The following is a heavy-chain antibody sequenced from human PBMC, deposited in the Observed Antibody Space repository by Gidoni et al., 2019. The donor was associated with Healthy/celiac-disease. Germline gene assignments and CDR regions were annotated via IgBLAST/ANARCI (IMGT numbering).Heavy chain of an antibody. CDR2: IRSKAYGGTT. V-gene: IGHV3-49*03. CDR1: GFTFGDYA. Sequence: EVQLVESGGGLVQPGRSLRLSCTASGFTFGDYAMSWFRQAPGKGLEWVGFIRSKAYGGTTEYAASVKGRFTISRDDSKSIAYLQMNSLKTEDTAVYYCTRESSVEWLPSPPYVPWIWGQGTMVTVSS. J-gene: IGHJ3*02. CDR3: TRESSVEWLPSPPYVPWI. D-gene: IGHD6-19*01.